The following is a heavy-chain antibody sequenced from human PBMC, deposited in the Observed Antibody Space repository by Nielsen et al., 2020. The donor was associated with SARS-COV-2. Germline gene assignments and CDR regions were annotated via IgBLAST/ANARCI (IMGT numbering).Heavy chain of an antibody. CDR3: ARVGYSSGWYAYYFDY. J-gene: IGHJ4*02. V-gene: IGHV3-21*01. D-gene: IGHD6-19*01. Sequence: GGSLRLSCAASGFTFSSYSMNWVRQAPGKGLEWVSSISSSSSYIYYADSVKGRFTISRDNAKNSLYLQMNSLRAEDTAVYYCARVGYSSGWYAYYFDYWGQGTLVTVSS. CDR2: ISSSSSYI. CDR1: GFTFSSYS.